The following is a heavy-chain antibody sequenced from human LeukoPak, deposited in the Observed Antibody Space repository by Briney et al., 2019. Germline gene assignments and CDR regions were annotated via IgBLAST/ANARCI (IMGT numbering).Heavy chain of an antibody. V-gene: IGHV1-46*01. J-gene: IGHJ4*02. CDR1: GYTFTSYY. CDR3: ARDSGRSDSSGLDDY. Sequence: ASVKVSCKTSGYTFTSYYIHWVRQAPGQGLEWMGIINPSGGSTSYAQKFQGRVTMTRDTSTSTVYMYLSSLRSEDTAVYYCARDSGRSDSSGLDDYWGQGTLVTVSS. D-gene: IGHD3-22*01. CDR2: INPSGGST.